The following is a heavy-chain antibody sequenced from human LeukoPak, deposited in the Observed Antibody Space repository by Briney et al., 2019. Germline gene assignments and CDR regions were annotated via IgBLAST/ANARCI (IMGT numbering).Heavy chain of an antibody. J-gene: IGHJ5*02. V-gene: IGHV5-51*01. D-gene: IGHD1-26*01. CDR1: GYRFTNYW. Sequence: GESLKISCQGSGYRFTNYWIGWVRQMPGKGLEWMGIIYPGDSDTRYSPSFQGQVTISADKSISTANLQWSSLKVSDTAMYYCARHKYSGSYVNWFDPWGQGTLVTVSS. CDR3: ARHKYSGSYVNWFDP. CDR2: IYPGDSDT.